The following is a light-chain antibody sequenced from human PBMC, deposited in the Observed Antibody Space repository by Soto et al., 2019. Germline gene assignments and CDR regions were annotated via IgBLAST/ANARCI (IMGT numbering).Light chain of an antibody. V-gene: IGKV1-13*02. CDR1: QGISSY. CDR3: KQSNSFPWT. J-gene: IGKJ1*01. CDR2: DAS. Sequence: IQLPPSPSSLSASVGARVTITCRVSQGISSYLAWYQQKPGKATKLLIYDASSLESGVPSRFSGSGSGTEFTLTISSLQPNEFATYYCKQSNSFPWTVGQGNKVDIK.